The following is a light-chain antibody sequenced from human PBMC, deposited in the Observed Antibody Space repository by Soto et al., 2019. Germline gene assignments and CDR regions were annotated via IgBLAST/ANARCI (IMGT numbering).Light chain of an antibody. CDR2: GAS. Sequence: IVLTQSPATLSLSPGERATLSCRASQSVSSYLAWYQQKPGQAPRLLIYGASSRATGIPDRFSGSGSGTDFTLTISRLEPEDFAAYYCQQYGSSPRITFGQGTRLEIK. V-gene: IGKV3-20*01. CDR1: QSVSSY. CDR3: QQYGSSPRIT. J-gene: IGKJ5*01.